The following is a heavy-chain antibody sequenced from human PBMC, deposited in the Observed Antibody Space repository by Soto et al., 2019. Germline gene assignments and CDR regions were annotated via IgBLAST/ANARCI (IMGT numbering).Heavy chain of an antibody. J-gene: IGHJ4*02. D-gene: IGHD3-10*01. V-gene: IGHV3-30*18. CDR3: AKEGRLRSPAGDYFDS. CDR2: ISYDGSNK. CDR1: GFTFSSYG. Sequence: GGSLRLSCAASGFTFSSYGMHWVRQAPGKGLEWVAVISYDGSNKYYADSVKGRFTISRDDSRNTVYLQMNRLRVEDTAVYFCAKEGRLRSPAGDYFDSWAQGSLVTVSS.